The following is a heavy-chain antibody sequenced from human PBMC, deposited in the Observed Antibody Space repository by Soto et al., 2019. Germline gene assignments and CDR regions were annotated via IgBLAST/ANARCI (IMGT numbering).Heavy chain of an antibody. J-gene: IGHJ6*02. CDR2: ISYDGSNK. V-gene: IGHV3-30-3*01. CDR1: GFTFSSYA. CDR3: ARDPRQMTTDFGMDV. D-gene: IGHD4-17*01. Sequence: PGGSLRLSCAASGFTFSSYAMHWVRQAPGKGLEWVAVISYDGSNKYYADSVKGRFTISRDNSKNTLYLQMNSLRAEDTAVYYCARDPRQMTTDFGMDVWGQGTTVTVSS.